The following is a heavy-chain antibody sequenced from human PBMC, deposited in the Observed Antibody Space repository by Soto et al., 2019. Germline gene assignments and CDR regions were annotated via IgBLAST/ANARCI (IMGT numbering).Heavy chain of an antibody. CDR2: IKSQGDGGTR. V-gene: IGHV3-15*01. CDR3: TTDLQAYCDGTTCYAGNYYYDDMDV. CDR1: GFSFRNAW. Sequence: PXVSLRLSCAASGFSFRNAWMSWVRQAPGKGLEWVGHIKSQGDGGTRDYAAPVKGRFTISRDDSKNTLFLQMNSLKNEDTAVYFCTTDLQAYCDGTTCYAGNYYYDDMDVWGQGTTVTVPS. J-gene: IGHJ6*02. D-gene: IGHD2-2*01.